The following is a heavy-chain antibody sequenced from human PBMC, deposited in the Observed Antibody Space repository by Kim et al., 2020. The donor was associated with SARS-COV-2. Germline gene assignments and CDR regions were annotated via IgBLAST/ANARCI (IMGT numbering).Heavy chain of an antibody. CDR3: ARVRVTNKQSLVRGVLHAFDL. CDR2: AYSISRM. D-gene: IGHD3-10*01. J-gene: IGHJ3*01. Sequence: GGSLRLSCAASGFTASSQYISWVRQAPGKVLEWVSIAYSISRMFYADSVKGRFTISGDSSRNTVYLQMNSLRADDPAAYYCARVRVTNKQSLVRGVLHAFDLWGQGTGVTVSS. V-gene: IGHV3-53*03. CDR1: GFTASSQY.